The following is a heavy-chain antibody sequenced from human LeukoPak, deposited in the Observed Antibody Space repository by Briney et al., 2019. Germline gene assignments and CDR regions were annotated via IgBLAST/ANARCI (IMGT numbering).Heavy chain of an antibody. J-gene: IGHJ4*02. Sequence: KPGGSLRLLCAPSGFTFRNYWMNWVRQAPGKGLEWVSSISISSSYIYYADSVKGRFTISRDNAKNSLYLQMNSLRAEDTAVYYCARDPSSEYNWNYPSDYWGQGTLVTVSS. CDR3: ARDPSSEYNWNYPSDY. V-gene: IGHV3-21*01. CDR1: GFTFRNYW. D-gene: IGHD1-7*01. CDR2: ISISSSYI.